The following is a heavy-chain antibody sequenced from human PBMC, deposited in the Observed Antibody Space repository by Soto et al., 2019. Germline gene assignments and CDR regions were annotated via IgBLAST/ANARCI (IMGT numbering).Heavy chain of an antibody. J-gene: IGHJ6*02. V-gene: IGHV2-70*01. D-gene: IGHD4-17*01. CDR3: ARMTTVTTYYYYGMDV. CDR1: GFSLSTSGMC. CDR2: IDWDDDK. Sequence: GSGPTLVNPTQTLTLTCTFSGFSLSTSGMCVSWIRQPPGKALEWLALIDWDDDKYYSTSLKTRLTISKDTSKNQVVLTMTNMDPVDTATFYCARMTTVTTYYYYGMDVWGQGTTVTVSS.